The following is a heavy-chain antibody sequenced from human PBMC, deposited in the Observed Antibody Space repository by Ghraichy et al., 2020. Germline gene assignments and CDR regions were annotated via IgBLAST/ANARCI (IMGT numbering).Heavy chain of an antibody. CDR1: GYTFTSYG. Sequence: ASVKVSCKASGYTFTSYGISWVRQAPGQGLEWMGWISAYNGNTNYAQKLQGRVTMTTDTSTSTAYMELRSLRSDDTAVYYCAAVPHSYYYYGMDVWGQGTTVTVSS. CDR3: AAVPHSYYYYGMDV. D-gene: IGHD3-10*01. V-gene: IGHV1-18*04. J-gene: IGHJ6*02. CDR2: ISAYNGNT.